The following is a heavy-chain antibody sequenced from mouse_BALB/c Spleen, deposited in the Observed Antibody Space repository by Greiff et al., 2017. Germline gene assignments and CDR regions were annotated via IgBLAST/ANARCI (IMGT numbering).Heavy chain of an antibody. CDR1: GYTFTSYW. J-gene: IGHJ3*01. CDR3: ARRGSHYYDRFAY. V-gene: IGHV1-69*02. Sequence: VQLQQPGAELVKPGASVKLSCKASGYTFTSYWMHWVKQRPGQGLEWIGEIDPSDSYTNYNQKFKGKATLTVDKSSSTAYMQLSSLTSEDSAVYYCARRGSHYYDRFAYWGQGTLVTVSA. D-gene: IGHD1-2*01. CDR2: IDPSDSYT.